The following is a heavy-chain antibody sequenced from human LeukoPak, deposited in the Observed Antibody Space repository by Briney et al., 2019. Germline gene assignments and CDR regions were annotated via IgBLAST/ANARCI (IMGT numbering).Heavy chain of an antibody. CDR2: IYYSGST. CDR1: GGSISSSSYY. Sequence: KPSETLSLTCAVSGGSISSSSYYWGWIRQPPGKGLEWIGSIYYSGSTYYNPSLKSRVTISVDTSKNQFSLKLSSVTAADTAVYWGVAVRDFMDVWGKGTTVTVSS. CDR3: VAVRDFMDV. V-gene: IGHV4-39*07. J-gene: IGHJ6*03. D-gene: IGHD2-15*01.